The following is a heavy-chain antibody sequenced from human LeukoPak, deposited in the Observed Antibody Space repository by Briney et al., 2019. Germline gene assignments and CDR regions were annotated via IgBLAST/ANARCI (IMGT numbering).Heavy chain of an antibody. D-gene: IGHD3-22*01. CDR2: ISPYNGQT. CDR1: GYTFSSYG. CDR3: ARRNYYHENSGNSLYYFDF. Sequence: AAVTVSCKASGYTFSSYGISWVGQAPGQGLEWVGLISPYNGQTNYLQKVQGRVTMTTDTSTNTAYMELRSLRSDATAVYYCARRNYYHENSGNSLYYFDFWGQGTLVTVSS. J-gene: IGHJ4*02. V-gene: IGHV1-18*01.